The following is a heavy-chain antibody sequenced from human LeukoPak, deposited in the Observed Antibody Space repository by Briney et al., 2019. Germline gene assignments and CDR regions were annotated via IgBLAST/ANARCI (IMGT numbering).Heavy chain of an antibody. J-gene: IGHJ6*03. D-gene: IGHD1-7*01. CDR2: ISSSGSTI. CDR1: GFTLSSYE. CDR3: AREGTGTTARYYYYMDV. Sequence: GGSLRLSCAASGFTLSSYEMNWVRQAPGKGLEWVSYISSSGSTIYYADSVKGRFTISRDNAKNSLYLQMNSLRAEDTAVYYCAREGTGTTARYYYYMDVWGKGTTVTVSS. V-gene: IGHV3-48*03.